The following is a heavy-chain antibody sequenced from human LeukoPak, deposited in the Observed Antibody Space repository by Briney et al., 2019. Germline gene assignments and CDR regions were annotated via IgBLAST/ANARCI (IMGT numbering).Heavy chain of an antibody. V-gene: IGHV3-23*01. CDR1: GFTFSSYS. CDR3: AQEGAIDSDS. Sequence: PGGSLRLSCAASGFTFSSYSMNWVRQAPGKGLEWVSTIVGSGGRTYYADSVKGRFTISRDNSENTLYLQMISLRAEDTAIYYCAQEGAIDSDSWGQGTLVTVSS. D-gene: IGHD3-3*01. J-gene: IGHJ4*02. CDR2: IVGSGGRT.